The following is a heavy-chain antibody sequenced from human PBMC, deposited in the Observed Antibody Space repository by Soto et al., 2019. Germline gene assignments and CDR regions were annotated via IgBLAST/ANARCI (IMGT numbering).Heavy chain of an antibody. J-gene: IGHJ6*02. Sequence: SETLSLTCTVSGASINTGSFWTWIRQPPGKGLEWIGYIPYSGSTNYNPSLKSRVTISVDTSKNQFSLKLSSVTAADSAIYYCARQSGGYYYYGMDVWGQGTTVTVSS. CDR1: GASINTGSF. CDR3: ARQSGGYYYYGMDV. V-gene: IGHV4-59*08. D-gene: IGHD1-26*01. CDR2: IPYSGST.